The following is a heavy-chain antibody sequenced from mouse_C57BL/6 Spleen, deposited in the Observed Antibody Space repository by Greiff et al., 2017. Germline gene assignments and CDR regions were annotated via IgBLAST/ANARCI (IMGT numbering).Heavy chain of an antibody. D-gene: IGHD1-1*01. CDR3: TRTLYYGSSYWYFDV. CDR1: GYTFTSYW. J-gene: IGHJ1*03. Sequence: EVQLVESGTVLARPGASVKMSCKTSGYTFTSYWMHWVKQRPGQGLEWIGAIYPGNSDTSYNQKFKGKAKLTAVTSASTAYMELSSLTNEDSAVYYCTRTLYYGSSYWYFDVWGTGTTVTVSS. CDR2: IYPGNSDT. V-gene: IGHV1-5*01.